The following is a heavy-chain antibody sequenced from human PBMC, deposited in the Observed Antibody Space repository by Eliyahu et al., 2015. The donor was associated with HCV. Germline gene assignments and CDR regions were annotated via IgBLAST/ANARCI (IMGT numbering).Heavy chain of an antibody. D-gene: IGHD3-10*01. Sequence: QVQLQQWGAGLLKPSXTXSLTCAVXGGSFRAFYXSWIRQPPGXGPXWIGEITHSGSTNYXPSLKSRLTISIDTSKNQFSLKLTSLTAADTAVYYCAGLRGVIFYNYHAMDVWGQGTTVTVSS. CDR1: GGSFRAFY. CDR3: AGLRGVIFYNYHAMDV. CDR2: ITHSGST. J-gene: IGHJ6*02. V-gene: IGHV4-34*02.